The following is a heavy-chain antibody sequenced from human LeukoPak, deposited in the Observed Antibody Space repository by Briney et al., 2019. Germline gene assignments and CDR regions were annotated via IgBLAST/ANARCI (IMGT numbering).Heavy chain of an antibody. CDR3: AFTMVRGVIITRQFDY. J-gene: IGHJ4*02. Sequence: GGSLRLSCAASGFTVSSNYMNWVRQAPGKGLEWVSVIYSGGSTYYADSVKGRFTISRDNSKNTLYLQMNSLRAEDTAVYYCAFTMVRGVIITRQFDYWGQGTLVTVSS. D-gene: IGHD3-10*01. CDR1: GFTVSSNY. CDR2: IYSGGST. V-gene: IGHV3-66*01.